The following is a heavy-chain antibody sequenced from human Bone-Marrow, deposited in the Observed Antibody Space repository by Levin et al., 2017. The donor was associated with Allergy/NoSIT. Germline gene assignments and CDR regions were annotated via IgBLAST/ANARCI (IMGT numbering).Heavy chain of an antibody. V-gene: IGHV3-48*02. CDR1: GFTFSRYS. CDR2: ISFSGSII. J-gene: IGHJ6*02. D-gene: IGHD3-22*01. CDR3: ARDPYYDGTAHYYFYGMDV. Sequence: GGSLRLSCAVSGFTFSRYSMNWVRQAPGKGLEWVSYISFSGSIIYYADSVKGRFTISRDNAKNSLSLQMNSLRDEDAAVYYCARDPYYDGTAHYYFYGMDVWGQGTTVTVSS.